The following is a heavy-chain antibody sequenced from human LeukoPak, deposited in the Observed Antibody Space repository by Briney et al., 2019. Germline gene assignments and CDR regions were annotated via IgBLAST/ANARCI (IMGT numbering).Heavy chain of an antibody. CDR2: IYYSGST. CDR3: ARQLWFGESKDY. CDR1: GGSISSSSYY. Sequence: SETLSLTRTVSGGSISSSSYYWGWIRQPPGKGLEWIGSIYYSGSTSYNPSLKSRVTISVDTSKNQFSLRLSSVTAADTAVYYCARQLWFGESKDYWGQGTLVTVSS. D-gene: IGHD3-10*01. J-gene: IGHJ4*02. V-gene: IGHV4-39*01.